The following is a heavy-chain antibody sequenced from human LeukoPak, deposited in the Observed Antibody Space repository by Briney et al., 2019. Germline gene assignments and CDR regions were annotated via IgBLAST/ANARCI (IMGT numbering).Heavy chain of an antibody. D-gene: IGHD3-10*02. CDR1: GFKFSSYS. CDR2: ISSSSSYI. CDR3: ARGTMFPYYFDY. V-gene: IGHV3-21*01. Sequence: GGSLRLSCAASGFKFSSYSMKWVRQAPGKGLEWVSFISSSSSYIYYADSVKGRFTISRDNAKNSLYLQMNSLRAEDTAVYYCARGTMFPYYFDYWGQGTLVTVSS. J-gene: IGHJ4*02.